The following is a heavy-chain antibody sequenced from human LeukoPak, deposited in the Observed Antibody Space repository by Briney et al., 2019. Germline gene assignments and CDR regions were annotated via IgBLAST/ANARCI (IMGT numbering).Heavy chain of an antibody. D-gene: IGHD3-10*02. CDR1: GFKFSSYS. CDR2: ISSSSSYI. CDR3: ARGTMFPYYFDY. V-gene: IGHV3-21*01. Sequence: GGSLRLSCAASGFKFSSYSMKWVRQAPGKGLEWVSFISSSSSYIYYADSVKGRFTISRDNAKNSLYLQMNSLRAEDTAVYYCARGTMFPYYFDYWGQGTLVTVSS. J-gene: IGHJ4*02.